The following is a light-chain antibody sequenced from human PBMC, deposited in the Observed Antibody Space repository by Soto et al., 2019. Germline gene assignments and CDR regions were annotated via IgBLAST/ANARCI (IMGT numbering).Light chain of an antibody. Sequence: DIQMTQSPSSLSASVGDRVTITCRASQSISSYLNWYQQKPGKAPKLLIYAASSLQSGGPSRFSAIGSGTKFTITISSLQPEDFGTYYCQQSYSTPRTFGQGTELEIK. CDR2: AAS. J-gene: IGKJ2*01. CDR1: QSISSY. V-gene: IGKV1-39*01. CDR3: QQSYSTPRT.